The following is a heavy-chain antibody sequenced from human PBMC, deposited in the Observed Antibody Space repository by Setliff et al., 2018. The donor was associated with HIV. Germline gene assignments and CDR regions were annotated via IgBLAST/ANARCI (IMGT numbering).Heavy chain of an antibody. D-gene: IGHD3-9*01. Sequence: GGSLRLSCAASGFTFSSYGMYWVRQAPGKGLMWVSRLNSDGRSTTYADSVKGRFTISRDNARNTVFLQMNSLRAEDSAVYYCARGDQTGYYTTYYYYMDVWGLGTTVTAP. CDR2: LNSDGRST. V-gene: IGHV3-74*01. CDR1: GFTFSSYG. CDR3: ARGDQTGYYTTYYYYMDV. J-gene: IGHJ6*03.